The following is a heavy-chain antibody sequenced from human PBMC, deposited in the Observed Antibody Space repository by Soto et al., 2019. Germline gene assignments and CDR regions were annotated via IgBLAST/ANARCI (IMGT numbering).Heavy chain of an antibody. D-gene: IGHD3-22*01. V-gene: IGHV1-69*01. CDR2: A. CDR3: ARSGLTYYYDSSGYYPFYYFDY. Sequence: ANYAQKFQGRVTITADESTSTAYMELSSLRSEDTAVYYCARSGLTYYYDSSGYYPFYYFDYWGQGTLVTVSS. J-gene: IGHJ4*02.